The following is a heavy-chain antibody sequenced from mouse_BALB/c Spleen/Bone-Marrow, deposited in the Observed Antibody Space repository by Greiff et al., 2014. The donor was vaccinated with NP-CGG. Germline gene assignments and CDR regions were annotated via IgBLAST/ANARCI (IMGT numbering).Heavy chain of an antibody. CDR2: LDPANGNP. D-gene: IGHD1-1*01. J-gene: IGHJ3*01. CDR3: ASYYYGSGLFAY. CDR1: GFTIKDTY. Sequence: EVQLQQSGAELVKPVASVKLSCTASGFTIKDTYMHWVKPRPAQCLAWIGMLDPANGNPKYDPKFQGKATITADTSSNTAYLQLSSRTSEDTAVYYCASYYYGSGLFAYWGQGTLVTVSA. V-gene: IGHV14-3*02.